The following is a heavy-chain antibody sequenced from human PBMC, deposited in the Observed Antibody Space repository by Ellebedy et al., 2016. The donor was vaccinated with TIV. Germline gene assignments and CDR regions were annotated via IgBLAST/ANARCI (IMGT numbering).Heavy chain of an antibody. CDR2: ISGSAYNI. V-gene: IGHV3-23*01. CDR3: AKHAGGNPIYHFDY. CDR1: QFTFSSYA. J-gene: IGHJ4*02. Sequence: GESLKISCAASQFTFSSYAMSWVRQAPGGGLEWISSISGSAYNIYYADSVRGRLTISRDNSKNTLTLQINSLRAEDTAVYYCAKHAGGNPIYHFDYWGQGTLVTVSS. D-gene: IGHD4-23*01.